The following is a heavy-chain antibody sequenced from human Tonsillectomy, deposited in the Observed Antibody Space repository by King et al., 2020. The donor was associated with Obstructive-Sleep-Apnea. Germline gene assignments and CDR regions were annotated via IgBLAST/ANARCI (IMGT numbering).Heavy chain of an antibody. Sequence: VQLQESGPGLVKPSETLSLTCTVSGGSISSYYWSWIGQPPGKGLEWIGYIYYSGSTNYNPSLKSRVTISVDTSKNQFSLKLSSVTAADTALDYCARRLVTANPDYWYFDLWGRGTLVTVSS. CDR2: IYYSGST. D-gene: IGHD2-21*02. J-gene: IGHJ2*01. CDR3: ARRLVTANPDYWYFDL. CDR1: GGSISSYY. V-gene: IGHV4-59*08.